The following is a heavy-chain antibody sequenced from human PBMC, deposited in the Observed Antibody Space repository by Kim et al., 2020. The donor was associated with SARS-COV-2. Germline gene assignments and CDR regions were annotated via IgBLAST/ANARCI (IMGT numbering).Heavy chain of an antibody. D-gene: IGHD3-22*01. J-gene: IGHJ4*02. Sequence: AAPGKGRFTISRDDSKNTLYLQMNSLKTEDTAVYYCTTDPPDYYDSSFDYWGQGTLVTVSS. CDR3: TTDPPDYYDSSFDY. V-gene: IGHV3-15*01.